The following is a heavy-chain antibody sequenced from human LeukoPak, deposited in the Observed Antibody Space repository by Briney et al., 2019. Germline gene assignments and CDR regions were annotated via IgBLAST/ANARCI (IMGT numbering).Heavy chain of an antibody. D-gene: IGHD6-19*01. CDR2: IYPGDSDT. CDR3: ARRTSGWYEGYYFDY. V-gene: IGHV5-51*01. CDR1: GYSFTSYW. Sequence: KYGESLQISCKGSGYSFTSYWIGWVRQMPGKGLEWMGIIYPGDSDTRYSPSFQGQVTISADKSISTAYLQWSSLKASDTAMYYCARRTSGWYEGYYFDYWGQGTLVTVSS. J-gene: IGHJ4*02.